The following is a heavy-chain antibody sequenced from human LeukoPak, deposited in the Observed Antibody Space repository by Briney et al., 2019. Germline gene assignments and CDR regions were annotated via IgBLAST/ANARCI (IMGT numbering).Heavy chain of an antibody. CDR2: VYPGDSDT. D-gene: IGHD3-22*01. V-gene: IGHV5-51*01. J-gene: IGHJ4*02. Sequence: GESLKISCKGSGYSFTSYWIGWVRQMPGKGLEWMGIVYPGDSDTRYSPSFQGQVTISADKSISTAYLQWSSLKASDTAMYHCATGPYYYDSSGYYSDFDYWGQGTLVTVSS. CDR3: ATGPYYYDSSGYYSDFDY. CDR1: GYSFTSYW.